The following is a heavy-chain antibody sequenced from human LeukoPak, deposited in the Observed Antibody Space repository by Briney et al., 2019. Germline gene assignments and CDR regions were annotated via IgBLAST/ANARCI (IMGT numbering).Heavy chain of an antibody. CDR3: AAFYDSSGYYWGSFDY. Sequence: PSETLSLTCAVYGGSFSGYYWGWIRQPPGKGLEWIGSIYYSGSTYYNPSLKSRVTMSVDTSKNQFSLKLSSVTAADTAVYYCAAFYDSSGYYWGSFDYLGQGTLVTVSS. CDR1: GGSFSGYY. J-gene: IGHJ4*02. V-gene: IGHV4-34*01. D-gene: IGHD3-22*01. CDR2: IYYSGST.